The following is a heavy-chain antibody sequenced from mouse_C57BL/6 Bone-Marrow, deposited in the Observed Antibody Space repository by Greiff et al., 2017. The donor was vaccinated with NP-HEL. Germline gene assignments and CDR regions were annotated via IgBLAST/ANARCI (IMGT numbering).Heavy chain of an antibody. V-gene: IGHV1-81*01. J-gene: IGHJ2*01. CDR2: IYPRSGNT. CDR1: GYTFTSYG. CDR3: ARAGVLRSLYYFDY. D-gene: IGHD1-1*01. Sequence: QVQLQQSGAELARPGASVKLSCKASGYTFTSYGISWVKQRTGQGLEWIGEIYPRSGNTYYNEKFKGKATLTADKSSSTAYMELRSLTSEDSAVYFCARAGVLRSLYYFDYWGQGTTLTVSS.